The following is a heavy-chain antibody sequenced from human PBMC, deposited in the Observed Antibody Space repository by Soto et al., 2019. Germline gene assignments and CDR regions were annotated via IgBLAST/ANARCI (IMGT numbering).Heavy chain of an antibody. J-gene: IGHJ3*02. CDR3: VCYYDILTGYYMNRPGDAFDI. CDR2: IYYSGST. V-gene: IGHV4-39*01. Sequence: SETLSLTCTVSGGSISSSSYYWGWIRQPPGKGLEWIGSIYYSGSTYYNPSLKSRVTISVDTSKNQFSLKLSSVTAADTAVYYCVCYYDILTGYYMNRPGDAFDIWGQGTMVTV. D-gene: IGHD3-9*01. CDR1: GGSISSSSYY.